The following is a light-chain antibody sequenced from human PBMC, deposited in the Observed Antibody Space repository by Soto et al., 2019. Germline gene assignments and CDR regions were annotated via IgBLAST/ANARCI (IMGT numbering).Light chain of an antibody. J-gene: IGLJ1*01. Sequence: QSVLTRPISVSGSPGQSITISCTGNSNDIGSYDYVCWYQQHPGKAPRLLIHGVHNRSPGISGRFSASKSGLTASLSISAPQAEDEADYYCTAFSANRVYLFGPGTKVTVL. V-gene: IGLV2-14*03. CDR1: SNDIGSYDY. CDR2: GVH. CDR3: TAFSANRVYL.